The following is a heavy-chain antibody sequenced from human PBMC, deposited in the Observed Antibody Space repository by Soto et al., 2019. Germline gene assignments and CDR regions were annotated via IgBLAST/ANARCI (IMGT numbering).Heavy chain of an antibody. CDR1: GFTFSSYS. D-gene: IGHD3-10*01. J-gene: IGHJ5*02. CDR2: ISSSSSTI. Sequence: EVQLVESGGGLVQPGGSLRLSCAASGFTFSSYSMNWVRQAPGKGLEWVSYISSSSSTIYYADSVKGRFTISRDNAKNSLYLQMNSLRDEDKAVEYCAREIPSRGAGWFDPWGQGTLVTVSS. CDR3: AREIPSRGAGWFDP. V-gene: IGHV3-48*02.